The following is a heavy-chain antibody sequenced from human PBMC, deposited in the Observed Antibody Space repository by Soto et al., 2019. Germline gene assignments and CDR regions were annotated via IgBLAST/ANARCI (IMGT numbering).Heavy chain of an antibody. J-gene: IGHJ6*02. Sequence: PGESLKISCKGSGYSFTSYWINWVRQMPGKGLEWMGVIYPGDSDTRYSPSFQGQVTISADKSINTAYLQWRSLKASDTAVYYCARHRGSPGSYFGMDVWGQGTTGTVSS. CDR2: IYPGDSDT. D-gene: IGHD5-12*01. CDR1: GYSFTSYW. CDR3: ARHRGSPGSYFGMDV. V-gene: IGHV5-51*01.